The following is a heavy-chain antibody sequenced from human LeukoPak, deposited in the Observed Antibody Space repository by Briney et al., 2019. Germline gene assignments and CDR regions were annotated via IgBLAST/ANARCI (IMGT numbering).Heavy chain of an antibody. V-gene: IGHV1-69*13. CDR1: GGTFSSYA. CDR3: ARIVVVPAASWASYYYYYYMDV. J-gene: IGHJ6*03. Sequence: SVKVSCKASGGTFSSYAISWVRQAPGQGLEWMGGIIPIFGTANYAQKFQGRVTITADESTSTAYMELSSLRSEDTAVYYCARIVVVPAASWASYYYYYYMDVWGKGTTVTVSS. CDR2: IIPIFGTA. D-gene: IGHD2-2*01.